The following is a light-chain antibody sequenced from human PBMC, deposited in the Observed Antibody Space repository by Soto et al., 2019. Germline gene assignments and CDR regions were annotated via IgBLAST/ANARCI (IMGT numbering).Light chain of an antibody. Sequence: QSVLTQPPSVSGAPGQRVTISCTGSSSNIGAGYDVHWYQQLPGTAPKLLIYANNNRPSGVPDRFSGSKSGTSGSLAITGLQAEYEADYYCQSYDTNLSGNYVFGTGTKLTVL. CDR1: SSNIGAGYD. J-gene: IGLJ1*01. CDR2: ANN. CDR3: QSYDTNLSGNYV. V-gene: IGLV1-40*01.